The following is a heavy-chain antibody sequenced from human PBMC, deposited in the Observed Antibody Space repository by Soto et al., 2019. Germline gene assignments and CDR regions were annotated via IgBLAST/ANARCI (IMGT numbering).Heavy chain of an antibody. CDR2: ISYDGSNK. CDR1: GFVSNDYD. Sequence: QVQLAESGGGLVQPGRSLRLSCATSGFVSNDYDIHWVRQAPGTGLAWLASISYDGSNKYYADSVKGRFTISRDNSKNTLSLQITSLGAEDTAVYYCSRGIKGGLDAWGPGTLVTVSS. V-gene: IGHV3-30*03. CDR3: SRGIKGGLDA. D-gene: IGHD2-21*01. J-gene: IGHJ5*02.